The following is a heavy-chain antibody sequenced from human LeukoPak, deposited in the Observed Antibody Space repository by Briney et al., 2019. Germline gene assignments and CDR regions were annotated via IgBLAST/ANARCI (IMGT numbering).Heavy chain of an antibody. D-gene: IGHD5-24*01. V-gene: IGHV4-59*08. Sequence: PSETLSLTCTVSGGSINSYYWSWIRQPPGKGLEWIGYIYYSGTTNYNPSLKSRVTISVDTSKNQFSLKLNSVTAADTAVYYCARRVATKPKYCFDSWGRGTLVTVSS. CDR3: ARRVATKPKYCFDS. J-gene: IGHJ4*02. CDR2: IYYSGTT. CDR1: GGSINSYY.